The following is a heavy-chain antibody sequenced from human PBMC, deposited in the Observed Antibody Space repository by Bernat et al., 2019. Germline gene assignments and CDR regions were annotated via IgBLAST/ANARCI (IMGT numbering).Heavy chain of an antibody. CDR2: ISYDGSNK. J-gene: IGHJ4*02. CDR1: GFTFSSYA. CDR3: AREGAVAGVYYFDY. Sequence: VQLVESGGGLVKPGGSLRLSCAASGFTFSSYAMHWVRQAPGKGLEWVAVISYDGSNKYYADSVKGRFTISRDNSKNTLYLQMNSLRAEDTAVYYCAREGAVAGVYYFDYWGQGTLVTVSS. D-gene: IGHD6-19*01. V-gene: IGHV3-30-3*01.